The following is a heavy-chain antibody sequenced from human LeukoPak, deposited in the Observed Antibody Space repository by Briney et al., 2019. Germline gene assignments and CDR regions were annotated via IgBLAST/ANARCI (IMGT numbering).Heavy chain of an antibody. CDR3: ARGVGRFLEWSLKNNWFDP. CDR2: INHSGST. J-gene: IGHJ5*02. CDR1: GGSFSGYY. Sequence: SETPSLTCAVYGGSFSGYYWSWIRQPPGKGLEWIGEINHSGSTNYNPSLKSRVTISVDTSKNQFSLKLSSVTAADTAVYYCARGVGRFLEWSLKNNWFDPWGQGTLVTVSS. D-gene: IGHD3-3*01. V-gene: IGHV4-34*01.